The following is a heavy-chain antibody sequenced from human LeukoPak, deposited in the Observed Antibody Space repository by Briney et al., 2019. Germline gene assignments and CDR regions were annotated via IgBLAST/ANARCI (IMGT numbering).Heavy chain of an antibody. CDR2: ISWNSGSI. V-gene: IGHV3-9*01. Sequence: GRSLRLSCAASGFTFDDYAMHWVRQAPGKGLEWVSGISWNSGSIGYADPVKGRFTISRDNAKNSLYLQMNSLRAEDTALYYCAKDIAAAGTAFDIWGQGTMVTVSS. D-gene: IGHD6-13*01. CDR3: AKDIAAAGTAFDI. CDR1: GFTFDDYA. J-gene: IGHJ3*02.